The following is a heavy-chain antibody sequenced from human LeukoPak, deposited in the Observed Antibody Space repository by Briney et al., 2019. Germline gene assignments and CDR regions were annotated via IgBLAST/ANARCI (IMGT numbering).Heavy chain of an antibody. CDR1: GFTFSSYA. Sequence: GGSLRLSCAASGFTFSSYAMSWVRQAPGTGLEWVSVIYSGGSTYYADSVKGRFTISRDNSKNTLYLQMNSLRAEDTAVYYCARGQTIVGATPFDYWGQGTLVTVSS. CDR2: IYSGGST. J-gene: IGHJ4*02. CDR3: ARGQTIVGATPFDY. V-gene: IGHV3-66*02. D-gene: IGHD1-26*01.